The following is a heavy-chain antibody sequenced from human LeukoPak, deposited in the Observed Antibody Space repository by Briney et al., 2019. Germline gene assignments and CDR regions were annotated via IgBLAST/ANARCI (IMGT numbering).Heavy chain of an antibody. D-gene: IGHD4-23*01. CDR3: AREVEDGGNFDL. J-gene: IGHJ2*01. V-gene: IGHV4-59*02. CDR2: ICYSGTT. Sequence: PSETLSLTCTVSGGSVSSYCWTWIRQPPGKGLEWIGYICYSGTTNYNPSLKSRVTISVDTSKNQFSLKLSSVTAADTAVYYCAREVEDGGNFDLWGRGTLVTVSS. CDR1: GGSVSSYC.